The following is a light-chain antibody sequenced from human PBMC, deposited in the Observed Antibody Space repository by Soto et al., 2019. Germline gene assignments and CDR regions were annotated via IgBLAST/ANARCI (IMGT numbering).Light chain of an antibody. CDR2: DAS. CDR3: QHDITYST. Sequence: QVPQTPSALNAFVVDSFPITFRASQNIRNWLAWYQQKPGKAPNPLIYDASSLKSGVPAMFSDRGSGTEFTLTICCLQPDDIATDYCQHDITYSTFGEGTRLEIK. J-gene: IGKJ5*01. CDR1: QNIRNW. V-gene: IGKV1-5*01.